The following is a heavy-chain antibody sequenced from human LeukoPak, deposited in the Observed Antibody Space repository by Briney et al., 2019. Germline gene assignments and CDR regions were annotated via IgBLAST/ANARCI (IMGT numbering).Heavy chain of an antibody. J-gene: IGHJ4*02. CDR2: IYYSGMT. CDR1: GGSISSCY. Sequence: SETLSLTCTVSGGSISSCYGSWIRQPPGKRPEWIGYIYYSGMTNYNPSMKSRVTISVETSKNQFSLKLSSVTAADTAVYYCARAPGFSSGWWDYWGRGALVTVSS. CDR3: ARAPGFSSGWWDY. D-gene: IGHD6-19*01. V-gene: IGHV4-59*01.